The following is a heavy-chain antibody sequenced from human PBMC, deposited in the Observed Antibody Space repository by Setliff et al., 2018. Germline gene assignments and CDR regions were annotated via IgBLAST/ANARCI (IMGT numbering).Heavy chain of an antibody. CDR2: INAGNGNT. J-gene: IGHJ3*02. CDR3: ARELTHYYGSGSSLDAFDI. Sequence: ASVKVSCKASGGTFSSYAISWVRQAPGQGLEWMGWINAGNGNTKYSQKFQGFTGRFVFSLDTSVSTAYLQISSLKAEDTAVYYCARELTHYYGSGSSLDAFDIWGQGTMVTVSS. CDR1: GGTFSSYA. D-gene: IGHD3-10*01. V-gene: IGHV7-4-1*02.